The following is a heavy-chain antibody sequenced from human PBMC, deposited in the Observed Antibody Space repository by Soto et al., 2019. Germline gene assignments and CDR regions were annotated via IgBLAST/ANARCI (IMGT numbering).Heavy chain of an antibody. D-gene: IGHD1-26*01. J-gene: IGHJ4*02. CDR2: VSASGSDT. CDR1: GFTFSSYA. CDR3: AKETMSVGRFVTIDC. Sequence: VQLLESGGGLVQPGGSLRLSCAASGFTFSSYAMSWVRRAPGKGLEWVTPVSASGSDTYNVDCVKGRFPITRDNSTDTLYLKMKSLRAEDTDEYYCAKETMSVGRFVTIDCWGQGTLVTVSS. V-gene: IGHV3-23*01.